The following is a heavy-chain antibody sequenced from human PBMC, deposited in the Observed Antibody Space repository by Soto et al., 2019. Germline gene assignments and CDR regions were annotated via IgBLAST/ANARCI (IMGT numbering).Heavy chain of an antibody. CDR2: IYYSGST. V-gene: IGHV4-61*01. CDR3: ARTHLVGYPRCYFDY. Sequence: SETLSLTCTVSGGSVSSGSYYWSWIRQPPGKGLEWIGYIYYSGSTNYNPSLKSRVTISVDTSKNQFSLKLSSVTAADTAVYYCARTHLVGYPRCYFDYWGQGTLVTVSS. D-gene: IGHD2-15*01. CDR1: GGSVSSGSYY. J-gene: IGHJ4*02.